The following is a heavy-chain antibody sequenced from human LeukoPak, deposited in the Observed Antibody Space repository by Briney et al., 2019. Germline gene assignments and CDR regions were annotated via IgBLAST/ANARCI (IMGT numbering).Heavy chain of an antibody. J-gene: IGHJ4*02. Sequence: ASVKVSCKVSGYTLTELSMHWVRQAPGKGLEWMGGFDPEDGETIYAQKFQGRVTMTEDTSTDTAYMELSSLRSEDTAVYYCAKDHGLVVVAFFDYWGQGTLVTVSS. CDR3: AKDHGLVVVAFFDY. D-gene: IGHD2-15*01. CDR2: FDPEDGET. CDR1: GYTLTELS. V-gene: IGHV1-24*01.